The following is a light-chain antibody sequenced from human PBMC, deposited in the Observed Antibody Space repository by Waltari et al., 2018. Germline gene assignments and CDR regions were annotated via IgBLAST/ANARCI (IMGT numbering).Light chain of an antibody. CDR1: QRLTKNY. Sequence: VLTQSPGPLSLSPGERATVSCRASQRLTKNYLAWYQQKPGQAPKLLIYGASSRAAGIPDRFSGSGSGTDFTLTISRLEPEYSAMYDCQPYGSSILYTFGQGTKLEIK. J-gene: IGKJ2*01. CDR3: QPYGSSILYT. CDR2: GAS. V-gene: IGKV3-20*01.